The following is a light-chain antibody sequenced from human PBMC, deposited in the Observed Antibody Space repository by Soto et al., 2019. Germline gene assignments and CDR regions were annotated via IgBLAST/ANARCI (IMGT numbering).Light chain of an antibody. CDR1: QRVSSSY. Sequence: EIVLTQSPGTLSLSPGERPTLSCRASQRVSSSYLAWYQQKHGQAPRLLIYGASSRDTGIPDRFSGSGFGTDFTLTISRLDREDFAVYYCQQYDNSPPTFCQGTNVEIK. CDR2: GAS. J-gene: IGKJ1*01. CDR3: QQYDNSPPT. V-gene: IGKV3-20*01.